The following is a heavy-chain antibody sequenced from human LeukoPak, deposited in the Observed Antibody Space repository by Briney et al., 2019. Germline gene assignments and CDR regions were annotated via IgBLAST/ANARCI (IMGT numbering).Heavy chain of an antibody. D-gene: IGHD3-22*01. Sequence: ASVNVSCKASGYSFTSNYIHWVRQAPGQGLEWMGWISAYNGNTNYAQKLQGRVTMTTDTSTSTAYMELRSLRSDDTAVYYCARVPSDYDSSGYYYYYGMDVWGQGTTVTVSS. V-gene: IGHV1-18*04. CDR3: ARVPSDYDSSGYYYYYGMDV. J-gene: IGHJ6*02. CDR2: ISAYNGNT. CDR1: GYSFTSNY.